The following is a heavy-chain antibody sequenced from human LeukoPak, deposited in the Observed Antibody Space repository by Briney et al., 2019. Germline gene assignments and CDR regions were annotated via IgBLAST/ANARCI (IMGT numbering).Heavy chain of an antibody. Sequence: ASVTVSCKASGYTFTSYDINWVRQAPGQGLEWMGWMNPNSGNTGYAQKFQGRVTITRNTSISTAYMELSSLRSEDTAVYYCARDYDYVWGSYRDRYDAFDIWGQGTMVTVSS. CDR1: GYTFTSYD. V-gene: IGHV1-8*03. J-gene: IGHJ3*02. CDR3: ARDYDYVWGSYRDRYDAFDI. D-gene: IGHD3-16*02. CDR2: MNPNSGNT.